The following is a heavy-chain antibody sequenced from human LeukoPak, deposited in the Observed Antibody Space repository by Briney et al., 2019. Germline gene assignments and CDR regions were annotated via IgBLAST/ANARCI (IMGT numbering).Heavy chain of an antibody. Sequence: SETLSLTCAVYGGSFSGYYWSWIRKPPGKGLEWIGEINHSGSTNYNPSLKSRVTISVDTSKNQFSLKLSSVTAADTAVYYCARGPTPDFFDYWGQGTLVTVSS. CDR1: GGSFSGYY. D-gene: IGHD2/OR15-2a*01. J-gene: IGHJ4*02. CDR3: ARGPTPDFFDY. V-gene: IGHV4-34*01. CDR2: INHSGST.